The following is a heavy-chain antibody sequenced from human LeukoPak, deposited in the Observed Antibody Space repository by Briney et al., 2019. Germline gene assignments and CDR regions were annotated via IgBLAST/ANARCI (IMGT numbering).Heavy chain of an antibody. V-gene: IGHV3-23*01. CDR2: ISGSGGST. CDR1: GFTFSSYA. J-gene: IGHJ4*02. D-gene: IGHD1-26*01. CDR3: AKDRYSGNYGPNYFDY. Sequence: GGSLRLSCAASGFTFSSYAINWVRQAPGKGLEWVSAISGSGGSTYYADSVKGRFTISKDNSKNTLYLQMNSLRAEDTAIYYCAKDRYSGNYGPNYFDYRGQGTLVTVSS.